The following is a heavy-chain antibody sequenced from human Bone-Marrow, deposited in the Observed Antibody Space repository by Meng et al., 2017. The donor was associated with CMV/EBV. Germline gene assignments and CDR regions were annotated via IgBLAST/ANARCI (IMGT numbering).Heavy chain of an antibody. CDR2: ISSSSNTI. D-gene: IGHD5-24*01. V-gene: IGHV3-21*01. J-gene: IGHJ3*01. Sequence: SGFTFSSYSMNWVRQAPGKGLEWVSCISSSSNTIYQADSVKGRFTISRDNAKNSLYLQMNSLRDEDTAVYYCASNRRDGITGYAFDFWGHGTMVTVSS. CDR1: GFTFSSYS. CDR3: ASNRRDGITGYAFDF.